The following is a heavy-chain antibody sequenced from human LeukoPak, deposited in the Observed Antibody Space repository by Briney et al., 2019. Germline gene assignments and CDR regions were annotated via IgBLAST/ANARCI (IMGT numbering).Heavy chain of an antibody. J-gene: IGHJ6*03. V-gene: IGHV3-23*01. CDR2: ISGSGGST. Sequence: PGGSLRLSCAASGFTFDDYGMSWVRQAPGKGLEWVSAISGSGGSTYYADSVKGRFTISRDNSKNTLYLQMNSLRAEDTAVYYCAKRALHCSSTSCYLAFYYYYMDVWGKGTTVTVSS. CDR3: AKRALHCSSTSCYLAFYYYYMDV. D-gene: IGHD2-2*01. CDR1: GFTFDDYG.